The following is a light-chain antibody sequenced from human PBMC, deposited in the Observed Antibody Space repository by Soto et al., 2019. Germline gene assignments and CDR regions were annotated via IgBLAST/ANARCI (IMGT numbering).Light chain of an antibody. J-gene: IGLJ2*01. Sequence: QPVLTQPPSASGSPGQSVTISCTGTTSDYVSWYQQYPGKAPKLMIYDVTKRPSGVPDRFSGSKSGTTASLTVSGLQAEDEADYFCSSHAGARHSLFGGGTQLTVL. CDR2: DVT. V-gene: IGLV2-8*01. CDR3: SSHAGARHSL. CDR1: TSDY.